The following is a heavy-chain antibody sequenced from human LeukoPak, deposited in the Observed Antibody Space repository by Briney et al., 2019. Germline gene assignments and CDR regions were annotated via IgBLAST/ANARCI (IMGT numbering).Heavy chain of an antibody. Sequence: SETLSLTCSVSGGSISTYYWGWIRQPPGKGLEWIGSIYYSGSTYYNPPLKSRVTISVDTSKNQFSLKLSSVTAADTAVYYCARATSSGWHYYYYYMDVWGKGTTVTVSS. V-gene: IGHV4-39*07. CDR3: ARATSSGWHYYYYYMDV. J-gene: IGHJ6*03. CDR2: IYYSGST. CDR1: GGSISTYY. D-gene: IGHD6-19*01.